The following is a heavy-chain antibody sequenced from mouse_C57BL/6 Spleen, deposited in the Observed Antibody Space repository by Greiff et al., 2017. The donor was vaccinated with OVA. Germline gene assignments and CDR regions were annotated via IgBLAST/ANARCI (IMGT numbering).Heavy chain of an antibody. CDR2: LNPSSGYT. CDR1: GYTFTSYT. CDR3: ARSDGEFLDD. V-gene: IGHV1-4*01. Sequence: QVQLQPSGAELARPGASVKMSCKASGYTFTSYTMHWVKQRPGQGLEWIGYLNPSSGYTKYNQKFKDKATLTADNASSTAYMQLSSLTSEDSAVYYCARSDGEFLDDGGQGTTLTVSS. J-gene: IGHJ2*01.